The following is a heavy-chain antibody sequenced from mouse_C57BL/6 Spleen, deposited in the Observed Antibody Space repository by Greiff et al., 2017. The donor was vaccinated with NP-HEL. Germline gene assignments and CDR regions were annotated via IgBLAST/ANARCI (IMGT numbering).Heavy chain of an antibody. CDR3: AREGVYDYDGGYYAMDY. Sequence: VQLQQSGAELVRPGTSVKVSCKASGYAFTNYLIEWVKQRPGQGLEWIGVINPGSGGTNYNEKFKGKATLTADKSSSTAYMQLSSLTSEDSAVYFCAREGVYDYDGGYYAMDYWGQGTSVTVSS. V-gene: IGHV1-54*01. J-gene: IGHJ4*01. CDR2: INPGSGGT. CDR1: GYAFTNYL. D-gene: IGHD2-4*01.